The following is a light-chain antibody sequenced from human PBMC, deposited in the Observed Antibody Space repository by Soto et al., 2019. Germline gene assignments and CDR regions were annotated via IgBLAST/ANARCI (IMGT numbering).Light chain of an antibody. CDR1: SSNIGSNY. Sequence: QSVLPQSPSASGTPGQTVTISCSGRSSNIGSNYVYWYHQLPGTAPRLVMYRADQRPSGVSDRFSGSKSGTSASLAISGLRSEDEGDYYCAAWDDIVSGLVFGGGTKRPVL. V-gene: IGLV1-47*01. CDR3: AAWDDIVSGLV. J-gene: IGLJ2*01. CDR2: RAD.